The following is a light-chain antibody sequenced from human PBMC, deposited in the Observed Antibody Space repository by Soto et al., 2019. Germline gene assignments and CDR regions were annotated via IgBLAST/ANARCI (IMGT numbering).Light chain of an antibody. V-gene: IGLV1-40*01. CDR2: GNT. CDR1: SSKIGAGYD. Sequence: QSALTQPPSVSGAPGQRVTISCTGSSSKIGAGYDVHWYLQLPGTVPKLLIYGNTNRPSGVPDRFSGSKSGSSASLAITGLQAEDEADYYCQSHDSSLHASVFGTGTKVTVL. CDR3: QSHDSSLHASV. J-gene: IGLJ1*01.